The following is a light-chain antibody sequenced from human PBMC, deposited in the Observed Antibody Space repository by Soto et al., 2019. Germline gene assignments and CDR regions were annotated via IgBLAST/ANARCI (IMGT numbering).Light chain of an antibody. V-gene: IGKV3-11*01. CDR1: QSVSTY. CDR3: QHRSNWPPIT. Sequence: EIVLTQSPATLSLSPGERATLSCRASQSVSTYLAWYQQTPGQAPRLLIYDASSRATGIPARFSGSGSGTDFTLTISSLEPEDFAVYYCQHRSNWPPITFGQGTRLEIK. J-gene: IGKJ5*01. CDR2: DAS.